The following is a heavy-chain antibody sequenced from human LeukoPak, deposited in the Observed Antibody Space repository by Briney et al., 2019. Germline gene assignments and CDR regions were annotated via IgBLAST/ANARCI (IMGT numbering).Heavy chain of an antibody. Sequence: SVKVSCKASGGTFSSYAISRVRQAPGQGLEWMGGIIPIFGTANYAQKFQGRVTITADESTSTAYMELSSLRSEDTAVYYCARERSPDYYYGMDVWGQGTTVTVSS. CDR3: ARERSPDYYYGMDV. D-gene: IGHD1-26*01. CDR1: GGTFSSYA. CDR2: IIPIFGTA. J-gene: IGHJ6*02. V-gene: IGHV1-69*01.